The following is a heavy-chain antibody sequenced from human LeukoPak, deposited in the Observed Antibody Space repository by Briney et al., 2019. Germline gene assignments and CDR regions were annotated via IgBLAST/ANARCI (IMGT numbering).Heavy chain of an antibody. CDR2: ISGSGGST. CDR1: GFTFSSYA. V-gene: IGHV3-23*01. D-gene: IGHD6-13*01. Sequence: GGSLRLSCAASGFTFSSYAMSWVRQAPGKGLEWVSAISGSGGSTYYADSVKGRFTISRDNSKNTLYLQMNSLRAEDTAVYYCARYSSSWYSEIDYWGQGTLVTVSP. CDR3: ARYSSSWYSEIDY. J-gene: IGHJ4*02.